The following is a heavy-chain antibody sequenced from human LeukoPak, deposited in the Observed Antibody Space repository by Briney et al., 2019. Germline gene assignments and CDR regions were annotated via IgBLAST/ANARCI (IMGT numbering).Heavy chain of an antibody. CDR3: ARGSPIKAGVVGAFDY. CDR2: INPSGGST. D-gene: IGHD1-26*01. Sequence: GASVKVSCKASGYTFTSYYMHWVRQAPGQGLEWMGIINPSGGSTSYAQKFQGRVTMTRDMSTSTVYMELSSLRSEDTAVYYCARGSPIKAGVVGAFDYWGQGTLVTVSS. V-gene: IGHV1-46*01. J-gene: IGHJ4*02. CDR1: GYTFTSYY.